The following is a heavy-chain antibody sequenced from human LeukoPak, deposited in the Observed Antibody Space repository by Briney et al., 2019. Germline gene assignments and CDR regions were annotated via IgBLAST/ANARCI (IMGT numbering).Heavy chain of an antibody. CDR2: ISSNEYDT. D-gene: IGHD2/OR15-2a*01. CDR3: VKDLNRTWSFDY. J-gene: IGHJ4*02. Sequence: GSLRLSCSASGFTFSAYFMHWVRQAPGKGLEYVSSISSNEYDTYYADSVKGRFTISRDNSKNTLFLQMSSLRAEDTAVYYCVKDLNRTWSFDYWGQGTLVTVSS. CDR1: GFTFSAYF. V-gene: IGHV3-64D*06.